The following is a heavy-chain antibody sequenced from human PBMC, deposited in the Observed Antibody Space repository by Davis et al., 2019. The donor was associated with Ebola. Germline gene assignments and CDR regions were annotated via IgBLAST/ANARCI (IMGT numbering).Heavy chain of an antibody. J-gene: IGHJ6*02. CDR3: ARGHSYGSMVYGMDV. CDR2: MFYSGTT. V-gene: IGHV4-30-4*01. CDR1: GASISDGDYY. D-gene: IGHD5-18*01. Sequence: MPSETLSLTCSVSGASISDGDYYWSWIRQPPGKGLEWIAYMFYSGTTNYNPSLQSRVIISVDPSKNQFSLKVSSVTAADTAVYYCARGHSYGSMVYGMDVWGQGTTVTVSS.